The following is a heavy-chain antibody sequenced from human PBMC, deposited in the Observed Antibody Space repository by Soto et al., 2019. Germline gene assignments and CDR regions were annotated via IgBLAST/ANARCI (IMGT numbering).Heavy chain of an antibody. D-gene: IGHD6-13*01. CDR3: AGVRIAAAPGGAFDI. CDR2: IIPIFGTA. Sequence: QVQLVQSGSEVTKPGSSVKVSCKASGGTFSSYAISWVRQAPGQGLEWMGGIIPIFGTANYAQKVQGRVTITADKSTSTAYMELSSLRSDDTAVYYCAGVRIAAAPGGAFDIWGLGTMVTVSS. J-gene: IGHJ3*02. CDR1: GGTFSSYA. V-gene: IGHV1-69*06.